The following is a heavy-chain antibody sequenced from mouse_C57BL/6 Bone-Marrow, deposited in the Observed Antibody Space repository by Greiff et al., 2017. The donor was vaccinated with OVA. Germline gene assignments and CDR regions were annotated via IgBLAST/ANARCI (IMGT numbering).Heavy chain of an antibody. CDR1: GYTFTDYE. V-gene: IGHV1-15*01. CDR2: IDPETGGT. J-gene: IGHJ4*01. CDR3: TRSNYPYYYAMDY. D-gene: IGHD2-5*01. Sequence: VKLQQSGAELVRPGASVTLSCKASGYTFTDYEMHWVKQTPVHGLEWIGAIDPETGGTAYNQKFKGKAILTADKSSSTAYMELRSLTSEDSAVYYCTRSNYPYYYAMDYWGQGTSVTVSS.